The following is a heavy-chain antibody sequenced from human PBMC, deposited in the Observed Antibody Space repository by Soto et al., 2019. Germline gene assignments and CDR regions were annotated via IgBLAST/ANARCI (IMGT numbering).Heavy chain of an antibody. Sequence: GESLKISCAASGFTFSSYGMHWVRQAPGKGLEWVAVIWYDGSNKYYADSVKGRFTISRDNSKNTLYLQMNSLRAEDTAVYYCARAGGVLDYWGQGTLVTVSS. CDR3: ARAGGVLDY. V-gene: IGHV3-33*01. CDR1: GFTFSSYG. CDR2: IWYDGSNK. J-gene: IGHJ4*02. D-gene: IGHD3-3*01.